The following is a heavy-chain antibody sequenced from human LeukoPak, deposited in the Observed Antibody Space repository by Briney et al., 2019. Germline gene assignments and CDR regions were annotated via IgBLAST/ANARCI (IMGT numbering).Heavy chain of an antibody. V-gene: IGHV4-31*03. CDR1: GGSISSGGYY. CDR3: ARVISCSGGSCFDGMVDY. J-gene: IGHJ4*02. CDR2: IYYSGST. D-gene: IGHD2-15*01. Sequence: PSQTLSLTCTVSGGSISSGGYYWSWIRQHPGKGLEWIGYIYYSGSTYYNPSLKSRVTISVDTPKNQFSLKLSSVTAADTAVYYCARVISCSGGSCFDGMVDYWGQGTLVTVSS.